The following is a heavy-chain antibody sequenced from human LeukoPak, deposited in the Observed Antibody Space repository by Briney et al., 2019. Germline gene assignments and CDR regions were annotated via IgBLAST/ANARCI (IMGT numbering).Heavy chain of an antibody. CDR2: IARDGSST. Sequence: GGSLRLSCAASGFTFSSYWMNWVRQAPGKGLVWVSRIARDGSSTTYADSVKGRFSISRDNAKNSMYLQMDCLRAEDTVINYCARDMPITGADDYWGQGTLVTVSS. CDR3: ARDMPITGADDY. CDR1: GFTFSSYW. V-gene: IGHV3-74*01. D-gene: IGHD6-13*01. J-gene: IGHJ4*02.